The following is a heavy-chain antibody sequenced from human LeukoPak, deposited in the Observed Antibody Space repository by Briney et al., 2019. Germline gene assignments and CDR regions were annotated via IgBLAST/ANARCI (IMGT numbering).Heavy chain of an antibody. Sequence: GGSLRLSCAASRFTFRSYAMHWVRQAAGKGLEWVALISYDGSNKSYADSVKGRFTVSRDNSKNTLYLQINSLRAEDTAVYYCAKDLRDSSSWGQETLVTVSS. CDR2: ISYDGSNK. V-gene: IGHV3-30-3*01. D-gene: IGHD6-13*01. CDR3: AKDLRDSSS. CDR1: RFTFRSYA. J-gene: IGHJ4*02.